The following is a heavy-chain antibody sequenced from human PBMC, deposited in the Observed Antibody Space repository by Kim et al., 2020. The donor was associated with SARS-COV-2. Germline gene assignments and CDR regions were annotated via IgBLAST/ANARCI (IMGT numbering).Heavy chain of an antibody. Sequence: GGSLRLSFAASGFTFSGSAMHWVRQASGKGLEWVGRIRSKANSYATAYAASVKGRFTISIDDSKNTAYLQMNSLKTEDTAVYYCTRLMRVVDQMAGHDGVDFDYCGHETLVT. V-gene: IGHV3-73*01. CDR1: GFTFSGSA. CDR2: IRSKANSYAT. CDR3: TRLMRVVDQMAGHDGVDFDY. D-gene: IGHD3-16*01. J-gene: IGHJ4*01.